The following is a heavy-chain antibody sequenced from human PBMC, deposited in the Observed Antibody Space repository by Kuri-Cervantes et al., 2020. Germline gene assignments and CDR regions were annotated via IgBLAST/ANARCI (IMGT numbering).Heavy chain of an antibody. J-gene: IGHJ6*02. CDR3: ARDSGSGSYCAYYGMDV. CDR1: GFTFSSYG. Sequence: GESLKISCAASGFTFSSYGMHWVRQAPGKGLEWVAVIWYDGSNKYYADSVKGRFTISRDNSKNTLYLQMNSLRAEDTAVYYCARDSGSGSYCAYYGMDVWGQGTKVTVSS. D-gene: IGHD3-10*01. CDR2: IWYDGSNK. V-gene: IGHV3-33*01.